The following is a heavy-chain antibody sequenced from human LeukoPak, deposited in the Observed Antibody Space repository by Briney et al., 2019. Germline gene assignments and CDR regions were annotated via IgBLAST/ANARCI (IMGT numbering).Heavy chain of an antibody. CDR1: GYTLTSYD. Sequence: ASVKVSCKASGYTLTSYDIIWVRQATGQGLEWMGWMNPNSLNTGYAQKFQGRVTMTRSTSIDTAYMELSSLRFEDTAVYYCARRHHYYDSGGYHNWFDPWGQGTLVTVSS. CDR3: ARRHHYYDSGGYHNWFDP. CDR2: MNPNSLNT. J-gene: IGHJ5*02. V-gene: IGHV1-8*01. D-gene: IGHD3-22*01.